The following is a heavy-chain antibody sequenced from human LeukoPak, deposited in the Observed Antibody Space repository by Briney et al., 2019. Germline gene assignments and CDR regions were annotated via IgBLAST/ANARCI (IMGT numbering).Heavy chain of an antibody. Sequence: SVKVSCKASGGTFSSYAISWVRQAPGQGLEWMGRIIPILGIANYAQKFQGRVTITADKSTSTAYMELSSLRSEDTAVYYCAREIAVAGTFDYWGQGTLVTVSS. J-gene: IGHJ4*02. D-gene: IGHD6-19*01. CDR2: IIPILGIA. V-gene: IGHV1-69*04. CDR3: AREIAVAGTFDY. CDR1: GGTFSSYA.